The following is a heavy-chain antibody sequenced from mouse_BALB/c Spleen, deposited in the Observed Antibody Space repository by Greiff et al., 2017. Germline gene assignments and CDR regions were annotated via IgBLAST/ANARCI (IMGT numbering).Heavy chain of an antibody. V-gene: IGHV5-17*02. CDR3: ARWGPMDY. J-gene: IGHJ4*01. CDR2: ISSGSSTI. CDR1: GFTFSSFG. Sequence: EVHLVESGGGLVQPGGSRKLSCAASGFTFSSFGMHWVRQAPEKGLEWVAYISSGSSTIYYADTVKGRFTISRDNPKNTLFLRMTSLRSEDTAMYYCARWGPMDYWGQGTSVTVSS.